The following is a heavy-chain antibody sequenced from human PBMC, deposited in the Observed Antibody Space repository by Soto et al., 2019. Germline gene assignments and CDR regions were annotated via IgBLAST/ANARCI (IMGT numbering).Heavy chain of an antibody. J-gene: IGHJ4*02. Sequence: SETLSLTCSVSGGSISGSYWSWIRQSPGKGLEWLGYVYYTGSTNYSPSLRSRVSISVDTSKNEFSLRLSSVTAADTAVYFCARSVAVPGAHIDYWGKGTQVTVSS. CDR1: GGSISGSY. CDR3: ARSVAVPGAHIDY. CDR2: VYYTGST. V-gene: IGHV4-59*01. D-gene: IGHD6-19*01.